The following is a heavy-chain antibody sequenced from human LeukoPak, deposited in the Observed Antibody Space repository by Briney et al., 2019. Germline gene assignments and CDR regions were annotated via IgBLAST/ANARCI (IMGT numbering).Heavy chain of an antibody. CDR2: IYYSGTT. D-gene: IGHD6-19*01. J-gene: IGHJ4*02. CDR1: GGSIFCFY. V-gene: IGHV4-59*08. CDR3: ARHNPVRHNSFDY. Sequence: SVTLSLACTVSGGSIFCFYWIWIPQTKGKGLEWIWYIYYSGTTNYNRSLRSLATISVDTSKNQFSLRLSSVSAADTAIYYCARHNPVRHNSFDYWGLGTLVTVSS.